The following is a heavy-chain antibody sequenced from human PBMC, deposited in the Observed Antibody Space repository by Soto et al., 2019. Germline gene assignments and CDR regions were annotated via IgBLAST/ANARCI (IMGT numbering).Heavy chain of an antibody. CDR2: ISGSGGST. Sequence: LRLSCAASGFTFSSYAMSWVRQAPGKGLEWVSAISGSGGSTYYADSVKGRFTISRDNSKNTLYLQMNSLRAEDTAVYYCAKSYGDYVHAFDIWGQGTMVTVSS. V-gene: IGHV3-23*01. CDR1: GFTFSSYA. CDR3: AKSYGDYVHAFDI. D-gene: IGHD4-17*01. J-gene: IGHJ3*02.